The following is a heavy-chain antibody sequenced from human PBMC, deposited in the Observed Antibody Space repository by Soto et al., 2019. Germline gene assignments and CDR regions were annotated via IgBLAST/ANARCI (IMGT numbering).Heavy chain of an antibody. Sequence: SWKDPGFTNASKSLCSLRQATGQGLEWMGWISAYNGNTNYAQNLQGRVTMTTDTSTSTAYMELRSLRPDDTAVYYCARDLPPVDYWGQGTLVTVSS. CDR1: GFTNASKS. J-gene: IGHJ4*02. CDR3: ARDLPPVDY. CDR2: ISAYNGNT. V-gene: IGHV1-18*01.